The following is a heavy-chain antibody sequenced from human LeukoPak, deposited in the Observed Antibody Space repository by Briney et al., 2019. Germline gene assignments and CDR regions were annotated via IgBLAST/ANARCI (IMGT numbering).Heavy chain of an antibody. Sequence: ASVKVSCKASGYTFSIYNMHWVRQAPGQGLEWMGIINPSGGTSYSQKLQGRITLTRDTTTLYMELSSLISEDTAVYYCAREGVVGTGLDLWGQGTLVTVSS. J-gene: IGHJ5*02. CDR3: AREGVVGTGLDL. CDR1: GYTFSIYN. D-gene: IGHD1-1*01. V-gene: IGHV1-46*01. CDR2: INPSGGT.